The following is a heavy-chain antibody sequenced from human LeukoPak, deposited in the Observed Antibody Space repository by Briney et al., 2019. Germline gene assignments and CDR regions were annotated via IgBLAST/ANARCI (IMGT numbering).Heavy chain of an antibody. CDR1: GGSISSYY. CDR3: ARDRGFESYAFDI. Sequence: SETLSLTCTVAGGSISSYYWSWIRQPPGKGLEWIGYIYYSGSTNYNPSLKSRVTISVDTSKNQFSLKLSSVTAADTAVYYCARDRGFESYAFDIWGQGTMVTVSS. V-gene: IGHV4-59*01. CDR2: IYYSGST. J-gene: IGHJ3*02. D-gene: IGHD3-10*01.